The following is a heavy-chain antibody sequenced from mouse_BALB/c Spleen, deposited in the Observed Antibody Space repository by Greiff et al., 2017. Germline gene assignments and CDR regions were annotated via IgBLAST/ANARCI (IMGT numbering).Heavy chain of an antibody. CDR2: IDPANGNT. J-gene: IGHJ4*01. V-gene: IGHV14-3*02. CDR3: ARLDGNYGYYAMDY. CDR1: GFNIKDTY. D-gene: IGHD2-1*01. Sequence: VQLQQSGAELVKPGASVKLSCTASGFNIKDTYMHWVKQRPEQGLEWIGRIDPANGNTKYDPKFQGKATITADKSSNTAYLQLSSLTSEDTAVYYCARLDGNYGYYAMDYWGQGTSVTVSS.